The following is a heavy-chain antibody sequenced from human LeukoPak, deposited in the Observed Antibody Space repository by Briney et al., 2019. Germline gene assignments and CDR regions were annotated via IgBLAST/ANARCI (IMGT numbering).Heavy chain of an antibody. V-gene: IGHV3-7*03. Sequence: GGSLRLSCTASGFTFNNYWMSWVRQAPGKGLEWVANIKEDGSEKYYVDSVKGRFTISRDNAKNSVYLQMNSLRAEDTAVYYCARDGGAYRRFFDYWGQGTLVTVSS. D-gene: IGHD2-15*01. CDR1: GFTFNNYW. J-gene: IGHJ4*02. CDR2: IKEDGSEK. CDR3: ARDGGAYRRFFDY.